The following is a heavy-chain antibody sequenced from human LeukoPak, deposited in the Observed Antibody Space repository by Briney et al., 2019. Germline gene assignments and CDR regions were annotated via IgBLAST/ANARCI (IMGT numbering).Heavy chain of an antibody. Sequence: SETLSLTCAVSGGSISSSNWWSWVRQPPGKGLEWIGEIYHSGSTNYNPSLKSRVTISVDKSKNQFSLKLSSVTAADTAVYYCARDYYGSGITPRWFDPWGQGTLVTVSS. J-gene: IGHJ5*02. CDR3: ARDYYGSGITPRWFDP. V-gene: IGHV4-4*02. CDR1: GGSISSSNW. D-gene: IGHD3-10*01. CDR2: IYHSGST.